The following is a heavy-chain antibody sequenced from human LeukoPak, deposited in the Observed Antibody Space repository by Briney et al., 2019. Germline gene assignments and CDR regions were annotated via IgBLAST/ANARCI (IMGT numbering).Heavy chain of an antibody. CDR3: ASSFGQLSFFDY. Sequence: GSLRLSCTASGFTSGDYAMSWVRQAPGKGLQWVGFIRSKAFDETTEYAASVKGRFTISRDDSKSIAYLQMNSLKIEDTAVYYCASSFGQLSFFDYWGQGALVTVSS. J-gene: IGHJ4*02. D-gene: IGHD3-10*01. CDR1: GFTSGDYA. CDR2: IRSKAFDETT. V-gene: IGHV3-49*04.